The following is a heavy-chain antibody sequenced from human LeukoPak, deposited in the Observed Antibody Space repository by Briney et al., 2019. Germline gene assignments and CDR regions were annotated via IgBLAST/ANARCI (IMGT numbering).Heavy chain of an antibody. CDR3: ARDRRIAAAGTFDY. D-gene: IGHD6-13*01. CDR2: ISYDGSNK. J-gene: IGHJ4*02. V-gene: IGHV3-30-3*01. Sequence: GGSLRLSCAASGFTFSSYAMHWVRQAPGKGLEWVAVISYDGSNKYYADSVKGRFTISRDNSKNTLCLQMNSLRAEDTAVYYCARDRRIAAAGTFDYWGQGTLVTVSS. CDR1: GFTFSSYA.